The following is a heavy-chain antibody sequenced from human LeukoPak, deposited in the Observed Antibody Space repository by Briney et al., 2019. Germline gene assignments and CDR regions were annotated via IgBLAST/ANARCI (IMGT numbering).Heavy chain of an antibody. CDR1: GFTFDDYG. Sequence: RPGGSLRLSCAASGFTFDDYGMSWVRQAPGKGLEWVSGINWNGGSTGYADSVKGRFTISRDNAKNSLYLQMNSLRADDTAVYYCARDSWARLRPPVGFDLWGRGTLVTVSS. V-gene: IGHV3-20*04. J-gene: IGHJ2*01. D-gene: IGHD1-26*01. CDR2: INWNGGST. CDR3: ARDSWARLRPPVGFDL.